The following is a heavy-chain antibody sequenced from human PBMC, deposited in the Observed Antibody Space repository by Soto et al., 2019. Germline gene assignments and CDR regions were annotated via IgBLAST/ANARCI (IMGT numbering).Heavy chain of an antibody. J-gene: IGHJ4*02. CDR3: VKGARLDY. V-gene: IGHV3-23*01. CDR1: GFTLCIYL. CDR2: IKGSSGRT. Sequence: GGPLGLARASSGFTLCIYLMTVVRQTPGKGLEWVSIIKGSSGRTYYADSVKGRFTISKDNSKNTLYLQMNSLRAEDTAVYFCVKGARLDYWGQGNMVTASS.